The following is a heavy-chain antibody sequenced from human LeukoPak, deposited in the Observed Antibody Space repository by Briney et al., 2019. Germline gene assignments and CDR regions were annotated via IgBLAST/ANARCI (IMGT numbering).Heavy chain of an antibody. V-gene: IGHV5-51*01. Sequence: GASLKISCKGSGYSFTSYWIGWVRQMPGKGLEGMGVIFPVDSDTRYSPSFHGQVTISADKSISTAYLQWSSLKASDTAMYYCAMYYYDSSAPQAFDIWGQGTMVTVSS. CDR1: GYSFTSYW. J-gene: IGHJ3*02. CDR3: AMYYYDSSAPQAFDI. D-gene: IGHD3-22*01. CDR2: IFPVDSDT.